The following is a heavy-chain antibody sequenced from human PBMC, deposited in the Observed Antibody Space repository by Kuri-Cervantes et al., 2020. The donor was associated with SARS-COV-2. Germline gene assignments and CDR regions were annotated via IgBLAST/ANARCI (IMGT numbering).Heavy chain of an antibody. J-gene: IGHJ4*02. V-gene: IGHV3-7*01. CDR1: GFTFSGYW. CDR2: IKQDGSEK. CDR3: ARGRYGLDY. Sequence: GESLKISCAASGFTFSGYWMSWVRQAPGKGLEWVASIKQDGSEKYYVDSVKGRFTVSRDNAKNSLCLQMNSLRAEDTAVYYCARGRYGLDYWGQGTLVTVSS. D-gene: IGHD4-17*01.